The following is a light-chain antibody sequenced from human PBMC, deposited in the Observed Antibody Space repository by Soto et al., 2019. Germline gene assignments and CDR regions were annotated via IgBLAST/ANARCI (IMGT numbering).Light chain of an antibody. CDR1: QSVSST. CDR3: EQYNNWPQALT. J-gene: IGKJ4*01. V-gene: IGKV3-15*01. Sequence: EIVMTQSPATPSVSPGDRATLSCRASQSVSSTLAWYQQKPGQAPRLLVYGASTRAAGIPARFSGSVSGTELTLTISSLQSEDFGGYYCEQYNNWPQALTFGGGTKVEIK. CDR2: GAS.